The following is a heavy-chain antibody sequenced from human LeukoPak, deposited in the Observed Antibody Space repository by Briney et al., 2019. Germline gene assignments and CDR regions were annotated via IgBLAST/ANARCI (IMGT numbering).Heavy chain of an antibody. J-gene: IGHJ6*02. Sequence: SVKVSCKASGGTFSSYAISWVRQAPGQGLEWMGWIIPIFGTANYAQKFQGRVTITADESTSTAYMELSSLRSEDTAVYYCARVLCTNGVCYSNYYYYYGMDVWGQGTTVTVSS. CDR1: GGTFSSYA. CDR3: ARVLCTNGVCYSNYYYYYGMDV. V-gene: IGHV1-69*13. D-gene: IGHD2-8*01. CDR2: IIPIFGTA.